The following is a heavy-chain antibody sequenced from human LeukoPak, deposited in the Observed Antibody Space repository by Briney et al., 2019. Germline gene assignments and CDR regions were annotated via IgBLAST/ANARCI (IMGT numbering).Heavy chain of an antibody. J-gene: IGHJ4*02. CDR3: ARSLSSSSSIDGVRVLIY. CDR1: GFTFSDHY. D-gene: IGHD6-6*01. V-gene: IGHV3-11*04. CDR2: ISRLGDYI. Sequence: GGSLRLSCAASGFTFSDHYMSWIRQTPGKGLEWLSCISRLGDYIYYTDSVKGRFTISRDNAKNSLYLQMNSLRAEDTAVYYCARSLSSSSSIDGVRVLIYWGQGTLVTVSS.